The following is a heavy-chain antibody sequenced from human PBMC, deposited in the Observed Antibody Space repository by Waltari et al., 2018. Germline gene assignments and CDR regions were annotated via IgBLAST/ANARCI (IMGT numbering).Heavy chain of an antibody. J-gene: IGHJ4*02. CDR2: FYYSWST. V-gene: IGHV4-38-2*01. Sequence: QVQLQESGPGLVKPSATLSLTFAVYGYSISSGYYWGWIRQPPGKGLEWIGSFYYSWSTYSNPSLKSRCTISVDTSKTQFSLKLSSVTAADTAVYYCARGKRLGVGYWGQGTLVTVSS. D-gene: IGHD3-16*01. CDR3: ARGKRLGVGY. CDR1: GYSISSGYY.